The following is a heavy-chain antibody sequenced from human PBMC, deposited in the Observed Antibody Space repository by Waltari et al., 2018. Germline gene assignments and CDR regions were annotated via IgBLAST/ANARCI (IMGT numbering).Heavy chain of an antibody. V-gene: IGHV4-39*07. CDR1: GGPISSSSYN. Sequence: QLQLQESGPGLVKPSEPLSLPCTVSGGPISSSSYNWGWIRQPPGKGLEWIGSIYYSGGTYYNPSLKSRVTISVDTSKNQFSLKLSSVTAADTAVYYCASSITIFGVVSLDAFDIWGQGTMVTVSS. J-gene: IGHJ3*02. D-gene: IGHD3-3*01. CDR2: IYYSGGT. CDR3: ASSITIFGVVSLDAFDI.